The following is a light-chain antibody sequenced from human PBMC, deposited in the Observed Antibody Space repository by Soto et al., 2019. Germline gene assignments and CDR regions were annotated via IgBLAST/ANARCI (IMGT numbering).Light chain of an antibody. CDR1: QSVRSW. J-gene: IGKJ1*01. CDR3: QQYKSYWT. V-gene: IGKV1-5*01. Sequence: DIKVTQSPSTLSASVGDRVTITCRASQSVRSWLAWYQQKPGRAPKFLIYDASSLETGVPSRFSGSGSGTEFTLTINSLQPDDFATYYCQQYKSYWTFGQGTKVDIK. CDR2: DAS.